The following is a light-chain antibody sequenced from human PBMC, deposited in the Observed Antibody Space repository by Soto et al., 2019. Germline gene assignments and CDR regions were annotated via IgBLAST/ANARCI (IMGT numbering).Light chain of an antibody. CDR2: RNN. V-gene: IGLV1-47*01. Sequence: QPVLTQPPSASGTPGQGVTISCSGSSTNIGSNFVYWYQQLPGTAPKLLIYRNNQRPSGVPDRFSGSKSGTSASLAISGLRSEDEADYYCAAWDDSLSRRVFGGGTKLTVL. CDR1: STNIGSNF. J-gene: IGLJ2*01. CDR3: AAWDDSLSRRV.